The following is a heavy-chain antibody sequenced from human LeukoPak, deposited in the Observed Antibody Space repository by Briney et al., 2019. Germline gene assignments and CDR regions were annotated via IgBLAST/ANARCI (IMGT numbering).Heavy chain of an antibody. Sequence: GASVKVSCKASGYTFTGYYMHWVRQAPRQGLEWMGWINPNSGGTNYAQKFQGRVTMTRDTSISTAYMELSRLRSDDTAVYYCARVIGAAGPIDYWGQGTLVTVSS. J-gene: IGHJ4*02. CDR2: INPNSGGT. CDR3: ARVIGAAGPIDY. CDR1: GYTFTGYY. D-gene: IGHD6-13*01. V-gene: IGHV1-2*02.